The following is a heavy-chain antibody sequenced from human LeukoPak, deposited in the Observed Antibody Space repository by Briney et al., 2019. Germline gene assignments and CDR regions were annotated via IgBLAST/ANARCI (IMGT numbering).Heavy chain of an antibody. CDR2: INHSGST. CDR3: ARGRATYDFWSGYLFDY. Sequence: SETLSLTCAVYGGPFSGYYWNWIRQSPGKGLEWIGEINHSGSTNYNPSLKSRVTISVDTSKNQFSMKLSSVTAADTAVYYCARGRATYDFWSGYLFDYWGPGTLVTVSS. D-gene: IGHD3-3*01. V-gene: IGHV4-34*01. CDR1: GGPFSGYY. J-gene: IGHJ4*02.